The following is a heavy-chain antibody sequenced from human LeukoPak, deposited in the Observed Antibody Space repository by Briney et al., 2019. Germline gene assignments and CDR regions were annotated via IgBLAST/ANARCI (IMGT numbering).Heavy chain of an antibody. V-gene: IGHV1-2*02. CDR1: GYNFMDYH. Sequence: ASVKVSCKASGYNFMDYHIHWVRQAPGQGLEWMGWISPKSAATNYARKFQGRVTMTRATSINTVYMELNTLRSDDTVVYFCGRVPYFYNAMDVWGQGTTVIV. CDR2: ISPKSAAT. J-gene: IGHJ6*02. CDR3: GRVPYFYNAMDV.